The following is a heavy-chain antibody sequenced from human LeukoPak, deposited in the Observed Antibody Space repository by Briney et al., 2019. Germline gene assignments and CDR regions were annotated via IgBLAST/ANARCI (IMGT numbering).Heavy chain of an antibody. CDR3: ASTLRGGYSYGYDH. V-gene: IGHV1-69*05. J-gene: IGHJ4*02. D-gene: IGHD5-18*01. CDR2: IIPIFGTA. Sequence: ASVKVSCKASGGTFSSYAISWVRQAPGQGLEWMGGIIPIFGTANYAQKFQGRVTITTDESTSTAYMELSSLRSEDTAVYYCASTLRGGYSYGYDHWGQGTLVTVSS. CDR1: GGTFSSYA.